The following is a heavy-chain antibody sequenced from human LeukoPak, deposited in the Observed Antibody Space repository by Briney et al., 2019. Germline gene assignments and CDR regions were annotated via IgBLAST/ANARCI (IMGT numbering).Heavy chain of an antibody. CDR3: ARALASDSGYDWDY. V-gene: IGHV3-23*01. CDR2: ISGSGGST. CDR1: GFTFSSYA. Sequence: GGSLRLSCAASGFTFSSYAMSWVRQAPGKGLEWVSAISGSGGSTYYADSVKGRFIISRDNSKNTLYLQMNSLRAEDTAVYYCARALASDSGYDWDYWGQGTLVTVSS. J-gene: IGHJ4*02. D-gene: IGHD5-12*01.